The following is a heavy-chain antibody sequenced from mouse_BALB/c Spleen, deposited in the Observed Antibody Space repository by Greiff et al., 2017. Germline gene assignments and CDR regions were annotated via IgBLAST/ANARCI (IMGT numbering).Heavy chain of an antibody. D-gene: IGHD2-14*01. CDR2: IDPENGNT. V-gene: IGHV14-1*02. CDR1: GFNIKDYY. CDR3: ASGYPFAY. J-gene: IGHJ3*01. Sequence: VHVKQSGAELVRPGALVKLSCKASGFNIKDYYMHWVKQRPEQGLEWIGWIDPENGNTIYDPKFQGKASITADTSSNTAYLQLSSLTSEDTAVYYCASGYPFAYWGQGTLVTVSA.